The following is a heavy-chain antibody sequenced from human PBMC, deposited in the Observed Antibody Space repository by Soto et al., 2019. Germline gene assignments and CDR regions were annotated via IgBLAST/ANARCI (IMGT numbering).Heavy chain of an antibody. CDR3: AKGSDTSGYYQLDY. CDR1: GFTFSSYG. CDR2: ISHDGTKK. V-gene: IGHV3-30*18. Sequence: QVQLVESGGGVVQPGRSLRLSCAASGFTFSSYGMHWVRQASGKGLEWMAVISHDGTKKYYVDSVKGRFTISRDNSKNTLYLQMNSLSAEDTALYSCAKGSDTSGYYQLDYWGQGTLVTVSS. J-gene: IGHJ4*02. D-gene: IGHD3-22*01.